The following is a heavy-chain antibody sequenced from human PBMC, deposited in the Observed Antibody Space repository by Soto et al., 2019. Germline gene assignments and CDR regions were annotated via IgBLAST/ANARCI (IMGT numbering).Heavy chain of an antibody. V-gene: IGHV1-3*01. D-gene: IGHD2-21*02. J-gene: IGHJ4*02. CDR2: INAGNGNT. Sequence: ASVKVSCKASGYTFTRYAMHWVRQAPGQRLEWMGWINAGNGNTKYSQKFQGRVTITRDTSASTAYMELSSLRSEDTAVYYCARDETAYCGGDCSIGPHQVQPFDYWGQGTLVTVSS. CDR3: ARDETAYCGGDCSIGPHQVQPFDY. CDR1: GYTFTRYA.